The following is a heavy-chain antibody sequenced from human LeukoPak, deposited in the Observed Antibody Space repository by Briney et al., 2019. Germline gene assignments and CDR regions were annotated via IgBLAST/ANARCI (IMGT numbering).Heavy chain of an antibody. V-gene: IGHV1-2*02. CDR1: GYTFTGYY. D-gene: IGHD3-22*01. Sequence: ASVEVSCKASGYTFTGYYMHWVRQAPGQGLEWMGWINPNSGGTNYAQKLQGRVTMTTDTSTSTTYMELRSLRSDDTAVYYCASLDYYDSSDYYHSSYYFDYWGQGTLVTVSS. CDR2: INPNSGGT. CDR3: ASLDYYDSSDYYHSSYYFDY. J-gene: IGHJ4*02.